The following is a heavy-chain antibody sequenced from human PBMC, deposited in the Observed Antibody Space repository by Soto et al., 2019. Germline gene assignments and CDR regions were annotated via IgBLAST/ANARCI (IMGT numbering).Heavy chain of an antibody. V-gene: IGHV3-7*03. J-gene: IGHJ4*02. Sequence: GGSLRLSCAASGFTFSSYWMSWVRQAPGKGLEWVANIKQDGSEKYYVDSVKGRFTISRDNAKNSLYLQMNSLRAEDTAVYYCARDSLFGVVILDYWGQGTLVTVSS. CDR2: IKQDGSEK. D-gene: IGHD3-3*01. CDR1: GFTFSSYW. CDR3: ARDSLFGVVILDY.